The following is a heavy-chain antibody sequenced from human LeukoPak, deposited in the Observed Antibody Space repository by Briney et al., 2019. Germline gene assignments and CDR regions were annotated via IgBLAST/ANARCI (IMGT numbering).Heavy chain of an antibody. J-gene: IGHJ4*02. Sequence: SETLSLTCTVSGGSISSYYWCWIRQTPGAGPEWMWYIHYRGSTNYNPSLKSRVTISVDTSKNQFSLKLSSLTAADTAVYYCARSVLGYSYGLHIDYWGQGTLVTVSS. CDR3: ARSVLGYSYGLHIDY. CDR2: IHYRGST. D-gene: IGHD5-18*01. CDR1: GGSISSYY. V-gene: IGHV4-59*01.